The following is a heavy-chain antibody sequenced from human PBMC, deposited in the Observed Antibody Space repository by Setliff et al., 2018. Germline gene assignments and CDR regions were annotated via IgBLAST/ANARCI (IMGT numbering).Heavy chain of an antibody. J-gene: IGHJ4*02. CDR2: IYYSGTA. Sequence: SETLSLTCTISGDSISDISYYWGFIRQSPGKGPEWIGSIYYSGTAYYNPSLESRVSISVDTSKNHFSLRLSSVTAADTAVYYCLRIRLVPHGHSWGQGTLVTVSS. D-gene: IGHD2-15*01. CDR3: LRIRLVPHGHS. V-gene: IGHV4-39*02. CDR1: GDSISDISYY.